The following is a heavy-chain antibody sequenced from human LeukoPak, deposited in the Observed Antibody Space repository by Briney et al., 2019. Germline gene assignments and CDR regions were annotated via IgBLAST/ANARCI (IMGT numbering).Heavy chain of an antibody. CDR3: ARELPLPTSYYYDSSGSFDY. V-gene: IGHV4-59*01. CDR2: IYYSGST. J-gene: IGHJ4*02. CDR1: GGSISSYY. Sequence: SGTLSLTCTVSGGSISSYYWSWIRQPPGKGLEWIGYIYYSGSTNYNPSLKSRVTISVDTSKNQFSLKLTSVTAADTAVYYCARELPLPTSYYYDSSGSFDYWGQGSLVTVSS. D-gene: IGHD3-22*01.